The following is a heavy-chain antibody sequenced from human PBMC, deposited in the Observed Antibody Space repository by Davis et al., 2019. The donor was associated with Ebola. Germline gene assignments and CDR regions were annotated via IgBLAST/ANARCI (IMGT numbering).Heavy chain of an antibody. J-gene: IGHJ3*02. V-gene: IGHV3-33*01. CDR1: GFTFNSYG. D-gene: IGHD7-27*01. CDR2: IWYDGTNK. Sequence: PGGSLRLSCAASGFTFNSYGMHWVRQAPGKGLEWVAFIWYDGTNKYYEDSVKGRFTISRDDSKSTLFLQMNSLRAEDTAVYYCARDPTGTGDAFDIWGQGTMVTASS. CDR3: ARDPTGTGDAFDI.